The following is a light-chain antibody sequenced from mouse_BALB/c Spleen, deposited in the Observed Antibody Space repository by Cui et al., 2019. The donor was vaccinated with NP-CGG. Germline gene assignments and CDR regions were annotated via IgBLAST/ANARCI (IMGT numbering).Light chain of an antibody. J-gene: IGLJ1*01. CDR1: TGAVTTSNY. CDR2: GTN. Sequence: QAVVTQESALTTSPGETVTLTCRSSTGAVTTSNYANWVQEKPDQLLTGIIGGTNNRTPGVPARFSGSLIGDKAALTITGAQTEDEAIYFCALWYSNHWVFGGGTKLTVL. V-gene: IGLV1*01. CDR3: ALWYSNHWV.